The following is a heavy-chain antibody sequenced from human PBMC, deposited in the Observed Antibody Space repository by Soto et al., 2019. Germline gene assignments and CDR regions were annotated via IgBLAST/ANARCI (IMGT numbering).Heavy chain of an antibody. D-gene: IGHD2-2*01. CDR2: ISYDGSNK. CDR1: VFTFSSYA. V-gene: IGHV3-30-3*01. CDR3: AREADCSSTSCYADYYYGMDV. J-gene: IGHJ6*02. Sequence: SLRLSCAASVFTFSSYAMHWVRQAPGKGLEWVAVISYDGSNKYYADSVKGRFTISRDNSKNTLYLQMNSLRAEDTAVYYCAREADCSSTSCYADYYYGMDVWGQGTTVTVSS.